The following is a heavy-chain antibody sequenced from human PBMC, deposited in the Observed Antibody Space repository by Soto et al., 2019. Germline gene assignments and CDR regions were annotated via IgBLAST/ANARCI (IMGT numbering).Heavy chain of an antibody. Sequence: SVKVSCKASGGTFSSYAISWVRQAPGQGLERMGGIIPIFGTANYAQKFQGRVTITADESTSTAYMELSSLRSEDTAVYYCARGTIAARYYYYYGMDVWGQGTTVTVSS. CDR2: IIPIFGTA. J-gene: IGHJ6*02. V-gene: IGHV1-69*13. D-gene: IGHD6-6*01. CDR1: GGTFSSYA. CDR3: ARGTIAARYYYYYGMDV.